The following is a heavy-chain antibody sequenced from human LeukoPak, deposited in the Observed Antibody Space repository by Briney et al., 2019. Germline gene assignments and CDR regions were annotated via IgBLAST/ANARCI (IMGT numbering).Heavy chain of an antibody. CDR1: GFTFSTYG. CDR2: ISSDGSDK. V-gene: IGHV3-30*03. J-gene: IGHJ1*01. CDR3: ATDRGLSQDS. D-gene: IGHD3-10*01. Sequence: RRRSPCHSCAASGFTFSTYGMHCVTQAPGKGLEWVAVISSDGSDKYYADSVEGRFTISRDHSQYTLYLQMNSLRAEDTAVYYCATDRGLSQDSWGQGPVTTVTS.